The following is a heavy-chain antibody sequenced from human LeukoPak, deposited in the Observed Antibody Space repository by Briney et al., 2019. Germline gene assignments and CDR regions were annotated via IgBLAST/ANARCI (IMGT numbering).Heavy chain of an antibody. D-gene: IGHD3-10*01. J-gene: IGHJ4*02. CDR2: IYTSGNT. CDR1: GGSISSGGNY. V-gene: IGHV4-61*09. CDR3: ARHEAGYFDY. Sequence: SETLSLTCTVSGGSISSGGNYWSWIRQPAGKGLEWIGHIYTSGNTNYNPSLESRVTVSVDTSKNWFSLKLSSVTAADTAVYYCARHEAGYFDYWGQGTLVTVSS.